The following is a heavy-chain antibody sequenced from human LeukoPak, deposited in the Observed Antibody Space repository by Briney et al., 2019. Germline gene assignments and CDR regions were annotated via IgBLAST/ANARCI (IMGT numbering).Heavy chain of an antibody. Sequence: PGGSLTLSCGASGFTFSSYWMSWVRQAPGKGLEWVANIKQDGSEKYYVDSVKGRFTISRDNAKNSLYLQMNSLRAEDTAVYYCARDSYYGMDVWGQGTTVTVSS. CDR1: GFTFSSYW. J-gene: IGHJ6*02. CDR2: IKQDGSEK. CDR3: ARDSYYGMDV. V-gene: IGHV3-7*04.